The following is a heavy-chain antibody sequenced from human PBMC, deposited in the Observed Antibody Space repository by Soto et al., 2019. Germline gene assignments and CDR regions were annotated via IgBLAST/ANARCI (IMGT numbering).Heavy chain of an antibody. CDR1: GGTFSSYT. CDR2: IIPILGIA. CDR3: ARSLSGENWFDP. D-gene: IGHD3-16*02. J-gene: IGHJ5*02. Sequence: QVQLVQSGAEVKKPGSSVKVSCKASGGTFSSYTISWVRQAPGQGLEWMGRIIPILGIANYAQKFQGRVTITADKSTSTAYMELSSLRSEDTAAYYCARSLSGENWFDPWGQGTLVTVSS. V-gene: IGHV1-69*02.